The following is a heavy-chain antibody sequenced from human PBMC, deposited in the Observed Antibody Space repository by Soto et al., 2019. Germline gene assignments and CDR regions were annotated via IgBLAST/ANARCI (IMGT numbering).Heavy chain of an antibody. CDR1: GFTFSSYA. J-gene: IGHJ4*02. D-gene: IGHD2-15*01. CDR3: AKNIVVVVAATLPQFFDY. V-gene: IGHV3-23*01. CDR2: ISGSGGST. Sequence: GESLKISCAASGFTFSSYAMSWVRQAPGKGLEWVSAISGSGGSTYYADSVKGRFTISRDNSKNTLYLQMNSLRAEDTAVYYCAKNIVVVVAATLPQFFDYWGQGTLVTVSS.